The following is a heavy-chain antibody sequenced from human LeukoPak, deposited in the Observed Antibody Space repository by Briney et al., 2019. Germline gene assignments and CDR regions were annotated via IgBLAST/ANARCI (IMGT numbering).Heavy chain of an antibody. J-gene: IGHJ6*02. D-gene: IGHD6-19*01. Sequence: SSETLSLTCAVSGGSISSSNWWSWVRQPPGKGLEWIGEIYHSGSTNYNPSLKSRVTISVDKSKNQFSLKLSSVTAADTAVYYCARDSSSGWPFDYYYYGMDVWGQGTTVTVSS. CDR2: IYHSGST. CDR3: ARDSSSGWPFDYYYYGMDV. V-gene: IGHV4-4*02. CDR1: GGSISSSNW.